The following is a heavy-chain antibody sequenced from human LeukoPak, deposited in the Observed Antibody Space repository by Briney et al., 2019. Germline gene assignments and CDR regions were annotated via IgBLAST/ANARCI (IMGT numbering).Heavy chain of an antibody. V-gene: IGHV6-1*01. D-gene: IGHD6-13*01. CDR3: ARGRTKIPIAARRARGAFDI. Sequence: SQTLSLTCAISGDSVSSNSAAWNWIRQSPSRGLEWLGRTYYRSKWYNDYAVSVKSRITTNPDTSKNQFSLQLNSVTPEDTAVYYCARGRTKIPIAARRARGAFDIWGQGTMVTVSS. CDR1: GDSVSSNSAA. J-gene: IGHJ3*02. CDR2: TYYRSKWYN.